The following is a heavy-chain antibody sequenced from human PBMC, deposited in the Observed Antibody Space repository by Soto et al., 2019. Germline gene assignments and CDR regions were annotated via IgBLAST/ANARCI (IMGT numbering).Heavy chain of an antibody. Sequence: QVQLQESGPGLVKPSGTLSLTCAVSGGSISSSNLWTWVRQPPGKGLEWIGEIYHSGSTNYNPSLKSRVTLSVDKSKNQFSLKVTSVTAADTAVYYCARSPRSIAAGGIDYWGQGILVTVSS. V-gene: IGHV4-4*02. CDR3: ARSPRSIAAGGIDY. J-gene: IGHJ4*02. D-gene: IGHD6-13*01. CDR1: GGSISSSNL. CDR2: IYHSGST.